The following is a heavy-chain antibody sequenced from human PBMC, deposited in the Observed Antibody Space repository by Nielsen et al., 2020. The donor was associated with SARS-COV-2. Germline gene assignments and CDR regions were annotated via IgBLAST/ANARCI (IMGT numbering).Heavy chain of an antibody. CDR1: GFTISTYG. CDR2: ISSST. D-gene: IGHD3-22*01. Sequence: GGSLRLSCVVSGFTISTYGMSWVRQAPGKGLEWVSAISSSTYYADSVKGRFTVSRDNSRNTLYLQMNSLRAEDTAIYYCAGDGGGGYDIREGLDYWGQGTQVTVSS. CDR3: AGDGGGGYDIREGLDY. J-gene: IGHJ4*02. V-gene: IGHV3-23*01.